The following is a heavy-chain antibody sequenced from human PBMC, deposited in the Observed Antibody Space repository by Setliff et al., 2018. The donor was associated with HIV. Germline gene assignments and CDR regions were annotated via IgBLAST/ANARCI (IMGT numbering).Heavy chain of an antibody. J-gene: IGHJ4*02. CDR1: GFTFTNFA. CDR2: VSGSGAGT. CDR3: TKDSQYDSSDFYH. Sequence: PGGSLRLSCAASGFTFTNFAMSWVRQAPGKGLEWVSSVSGSGAGTYYADSVKGRFTISRDNSKDTFVLQMSSLRAEDTAVYYCTKDSQYDSSDFYHWGQGKLVTSPQ. D-gene: IGHD3-22*01. V-gene: IGHV3-23*01.